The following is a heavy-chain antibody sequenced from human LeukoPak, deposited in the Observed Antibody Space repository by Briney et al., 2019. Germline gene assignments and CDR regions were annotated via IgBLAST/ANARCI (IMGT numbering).Heavy chain of an antibody. CDR2: INPNSGGT. D-gene: IGHD6-19*01. CDR3: ARESSGLCV. Sequence: ASVRDSCKASGNTFTDYYIHWVRQAPGQGLEWMGWINPNSGGTNYAQKFQDRVTMTRDTSISTAYMELSRLRSDDTGVYYCARESSGLCVWSQGITVTVSS. CDR1: GNTFTDYY. V-gene: IGHV1-2*02. J-gene: IGHJ6*02.